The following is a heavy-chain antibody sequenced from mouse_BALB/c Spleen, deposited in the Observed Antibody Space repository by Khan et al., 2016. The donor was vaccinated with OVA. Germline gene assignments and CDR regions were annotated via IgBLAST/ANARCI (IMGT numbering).Heavy chain of an antibody. V-gene: IGHV1S132*01. CDR1: GYIFTSYW. Sequence: QVQLQQSGAELVRPGASVKLSCKTSGYIFTSYWIHWVKQRSGQGLEWIARIYPGTNNTYYNEKLKDKATLTADKSSSTAYMQLSRLKYDDTAVFFCAREEALYYFNYWGQGTTLTVSS. CDR2: IYPGTNNT. CDR3: AREEALYYFNY. D-gene: IGHD3-2*02. J-gene: IGHJ2*01.